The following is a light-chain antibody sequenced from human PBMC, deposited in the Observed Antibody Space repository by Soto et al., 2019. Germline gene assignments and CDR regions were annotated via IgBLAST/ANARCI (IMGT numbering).Light chain of an antibody. CDR1: QIVLYSSNNKNY. J-gene: IGKJ1*01. CDR3: QQYYSTPRT. V-gene: IGKV4-1*01. Sequence: DIVMTQSPDSLAGSLGERATINCKSSQIVLYSSNNKNYLAWYQQKPGQPPKLLIYWASTRESGVPDRFSGSGSGTDFTLTISSLQAEDVAVYYCQQYYSTPRTFGQGTKVDIK. CDR2: WAS.